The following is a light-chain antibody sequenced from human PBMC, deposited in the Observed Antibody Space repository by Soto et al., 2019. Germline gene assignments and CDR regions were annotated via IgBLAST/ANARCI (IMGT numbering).Light chain of an antibody. V-gene: IGLV2-14*01. CDR2: DVT. CDR3: SSFTTSLTVI. CDR1: SNDIGAYQY. Sequence: QSALTQPASVSASPGQSITISCAGTSNDIGAYQYVSWYQHRPGKAPRLIIYDVTDRPSGVSSRFSGSKSDNSASLTISGLQTDDEADYHCSSFTTSLTVIFGGGTKLTVL. J-gene: IGLJ2*01.